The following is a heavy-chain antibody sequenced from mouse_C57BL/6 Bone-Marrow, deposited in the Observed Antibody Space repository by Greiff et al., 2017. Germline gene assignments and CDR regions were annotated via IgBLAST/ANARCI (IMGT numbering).Heavy chain of an antibody. V-gene: IGHV1-53*01. D-gene: IGHD4-1*01. J-gene: IGHJ2*01. Sequence: QVQLQLPGTQLVKPAASVKLSCKSSGYTFTSYWMTWVKQRPGHGLEWIGNINPRNGGTNYNEKFMRKATLTVDKSSSTAYMQLSSLTSEDSAVYYCARKRELGPFDYWGQGTTLTVSS. CDR2: INPRNGGT. CDR1: GYTFTSYW. CDR3: ARKRELGPFDY.